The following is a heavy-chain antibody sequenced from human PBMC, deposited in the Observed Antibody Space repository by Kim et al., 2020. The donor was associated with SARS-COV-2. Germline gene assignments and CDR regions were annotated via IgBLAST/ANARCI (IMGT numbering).Heavy chain of an antibody. V-gene: IGHV4-59*01. D-gene: IGHD3-10*01. Sequence: PTLKSRVTNTVDTSKNQFARKLSSVTAADTAVYYCVRSGSYYNFPLYYFDYWGQGTLVTVSS. CDR3: VRSGSYYNFPLYYFDY. J-gene: IGHJ4*02.